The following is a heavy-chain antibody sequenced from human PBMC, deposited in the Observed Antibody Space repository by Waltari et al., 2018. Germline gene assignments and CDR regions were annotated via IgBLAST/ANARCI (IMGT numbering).Heavy chain of an antibody. V-gene: IGHV4-39*01. CDR3: GRIAFGDDGGYFQY. CDR2: MQYRGST. Sequence: QLQLQESGPGLVRRSESLSLTCTVSGGSITTNYNWAWIRQPPGKGLEWMGNMQYRGSTFYNPSLMSRVTISLDTSKNQFSLTLTSVDAADTAVYFCGRIAFGDDGGYFQYWGQGTLVTVSS. CDR1: GGSITTNYN. J-gene: IGHJ1*01. D-gene: IGHD4-17*01.